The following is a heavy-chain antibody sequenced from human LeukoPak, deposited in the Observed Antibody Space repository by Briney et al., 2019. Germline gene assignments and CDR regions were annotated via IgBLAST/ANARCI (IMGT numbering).Heavy chain of an antibody. D-gene: IGHD6-6*01. CDR2: IYYSGST. J-gene: IGHJ3*02. CDR1: GGSISSYY. V-gene: IGHV4-59*08. Sequence: SETLSLTCTASGGSISSYYWSWIRQPPGKGLEWIGYIYYSGSTNYNPSLKSRVTISVDTSKNQFSLKLSSVTAADTAVYYCARHGYSSSSNAFDIWGQGTMVTVSS. CDR3: ARHGYSSSSNAFDI.